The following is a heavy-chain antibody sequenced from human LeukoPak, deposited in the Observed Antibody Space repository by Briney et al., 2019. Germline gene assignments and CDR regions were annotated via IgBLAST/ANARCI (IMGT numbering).Heavy chain of an antibody. J-gene: IGHJ6*03. CDR3: ARVRVVVKLYYYYYMDV. D-gene: IGHD2-21*01. CDR1: GGSISSYY. CDR2: IYYSGST. V-gene: IGHV4-59*01. Sequence: PSETLSLTCTVSGGSISSYYRRWIRQPPGKGLEWIGYIYYSGSTNYNPYLKSRVTISVDTSKHQFSLKLSSVTAADTDVYYCARVRVVVKLYYYYYMDVWGSGTTVTVSS.